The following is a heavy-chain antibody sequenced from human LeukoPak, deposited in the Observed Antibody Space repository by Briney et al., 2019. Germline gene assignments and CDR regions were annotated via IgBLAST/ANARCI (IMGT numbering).Heavy chain of an antibody. CDR3: ARDFPLYCSGGSCYPDY. V-gene: IGHV3-11*06. CDR2: ISSSSSYI. J-gene: IGHJ4*02. D-gene: IGHD2-15*01. CDR1: GFTFSDYY. Sequence: GGSLRLSCAASGFTFSDYYMSWIRQAPGKGLEWVSSISSSSSYIYYADSVKGRFTISRDNAKNSLYLQMNSLRAEDTAVYYCARDFPLYCSGGSCYPDYWGQGTLVTVSS.